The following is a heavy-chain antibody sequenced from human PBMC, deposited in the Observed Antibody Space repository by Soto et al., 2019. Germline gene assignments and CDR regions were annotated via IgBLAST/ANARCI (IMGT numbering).Heavy chain of an antibody. V-gene: IGHV1-58*01. CDR1: GFTFTSSA. D-gene: IGHD3-10*01. CDR3: AADPGALPPYNYYGSGSYYTPLGY. CDR2: IVVGSGNT. Sequence: ASVKVSCKASGFTFTSSAVQWVRQARGQSLEWIRWIVVGSGNTNYAQKFQERVTITRDMSTSTAYMELSSLRSEDTAVYYCAADPGALPPYNYYGSGSYYTPLGYWGQGTLVTVSS. J-gene: IGHJ4*02.